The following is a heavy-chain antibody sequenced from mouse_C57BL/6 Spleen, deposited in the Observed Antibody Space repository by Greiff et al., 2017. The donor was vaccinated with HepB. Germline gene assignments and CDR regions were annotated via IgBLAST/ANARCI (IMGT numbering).Heavy chain of an antibody. D-gene: IGHD1-2*01. J-gene: IGHJ1*03. Sequence: QVQLQQSGAELARPGASVKLSCKASGYTFTSYGISWVKQRTGQGLEWIGEIYPRSGNTYYNEKFKGKATLTADKSSSTAYMELRSLTSEDSAVYFCARVSISCTRYFDVWGTGTTVTVSS. V-gene: IGHV1-81*01. CDR2: IYPRSGNT. CDR3: ARVSISCTRYFDV. CDR1: GYTFTSYG.